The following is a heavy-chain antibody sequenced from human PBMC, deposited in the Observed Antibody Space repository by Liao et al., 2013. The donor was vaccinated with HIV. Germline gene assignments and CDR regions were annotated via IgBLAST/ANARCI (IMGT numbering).Heavy chain of an antibody. J-gene: IGHJ4*02. Sequence: QVQLQESGPGLVKPSQTLSLTCTVSGGPISSGSYFWTWIRQPAGKGLEWIGRIYSSGTTDYNPSLKGRVTISLDTSKNQFSLQLRTVTAADTAVYYCAVGRFTNFDYWGQGTLVTVSS. CDR3: AVGRFTNFDY. CDR1: GGPISSGSYF. CDR2: IYSSGTT. D-gene: IGHD3-3*01. V-gene: IGHV4-61*02.